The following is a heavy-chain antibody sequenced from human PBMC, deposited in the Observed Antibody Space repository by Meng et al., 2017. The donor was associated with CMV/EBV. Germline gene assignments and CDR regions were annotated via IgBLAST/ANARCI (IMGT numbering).Heavy chain of an antibody. D-gene: IGHD3-3*01. J-gene: IGHJ3*02. CDR1: GGSFSGYY. CDR2: ISGSGGST. Sequence: LSLTCAVYGGSFSGYYWSWIRQPPGKGLEWVSAISGSGGSTYYADSVKGRFTISRDNSKNTLYLQMNSLRAEDTAVYYCAKPLYYDFWSGSGDHFDIWGQGTMVTVSS. CDR3: AKPLYYDFWSGSGDHFDI. V-gene: IGHV3-23*01.